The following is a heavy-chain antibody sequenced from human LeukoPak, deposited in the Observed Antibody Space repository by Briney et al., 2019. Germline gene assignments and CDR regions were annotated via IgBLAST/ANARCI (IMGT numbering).Heavy chain of an antibody. J-gene: IGHJ3*02. CDR2: MNPNSGNT. Sequence: ASVKVSCKASGYTFTSYDINWVRQATGQGLEWMGWMNPNSGNTGYAQKFQGRVTITRNTSISTAYMELSSLRSEDTAVYYCARARNPFYDSSGYYHFGWTPNDAFDIWGQGTMVTVSS. CDR1: GYTFTSYD. V-gene: IGHV1-8*03. CDR3: ARARNPFYDSSGYYHFGWTPNDAFDI. D-gene: IGHD3-22*01.